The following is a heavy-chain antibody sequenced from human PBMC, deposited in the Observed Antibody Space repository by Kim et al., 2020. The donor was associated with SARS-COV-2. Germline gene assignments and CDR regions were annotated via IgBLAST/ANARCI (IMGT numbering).Heavy chain of an antibody. CDR1: GGSFSGYY. CDR3: ARDRKPAFSSSQGYYFDY. J-gene: IGHJ4*02. V-gene: IGHV4-34*01. D-gene: IGHD6-6*01. CDR2: INHSGST. Sequence: SETLSLTCAVYGGSFSGYYWSWIRQPPGKGLEWIGEINHSGSTNYNPSLKSRVTISVDTSKNQFSLKLSSVTAADTAVYYFARDRKPAFSSSQGYYFDYWGQGTLVTVSS.